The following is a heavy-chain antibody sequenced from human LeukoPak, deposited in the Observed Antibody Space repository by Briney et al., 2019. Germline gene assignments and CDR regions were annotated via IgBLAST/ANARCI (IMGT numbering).Heavy chain of an antibody. Sequence: SETLSLTCAVYGGSFSGYYWSWICQPPGKGLEWIGEINHSGSTNYNPSLKSRVTISVDTSKNQFSLKLSSVTAADTAVYYCARSLGYSYISARPKPFDYWGQGTLVTVSS. V-gene: IGHV4-34*01. CDR2: INHSGST. J-gene: IGHJ4*02. CDR3: ARSLGYSYISARPKPFDY. CDR1: GGSFSGYY. D-gene: IGHD5-18*01.